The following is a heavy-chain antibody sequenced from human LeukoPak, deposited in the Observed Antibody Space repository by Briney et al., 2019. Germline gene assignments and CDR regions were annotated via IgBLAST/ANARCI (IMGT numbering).Heavy chain of an antibody. J-gene: IGHJ4*02. V-gene: IGHV1-24*01. CDR1: GYTLTELS. Sequence: ASVKVSCKVSGYTLTELSMHWVRQAPGKGLEWMGGFDPEDGETIYAQKLQGRVTMTTDTSTSTAYMELRSLRSDDTAVYYCALLGYCSGGNCYPIDYWGQGTLVTVSS. CDR2: FDPEDGET. D-gene: IGHD2-15*01. CDR3: ALLGYCSGGNCYPIDY.